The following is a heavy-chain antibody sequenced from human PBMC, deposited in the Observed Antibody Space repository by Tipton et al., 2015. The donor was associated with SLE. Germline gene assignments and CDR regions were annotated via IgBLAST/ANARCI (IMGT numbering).Heavy chain of an antibody. Sequence: TLSLTCTVSGYSISSGYYWGWIRQPPGKGLEWIGSIYHSGSTYYNPSLKSRVTISVDTSKNQFSLKLSSVTAADTAVYYCARDDVGRLLYPDAFDIWGQGTMVTVSS. J-gene: IGHJ3*02. D-gene: IGHD3-3*01. CDR2: IYHSGST. CDR3: ARDDVGRLLYPDAFDI. CDR1: GYSISSGYY. V-gene: IGHV4-38-2*02.